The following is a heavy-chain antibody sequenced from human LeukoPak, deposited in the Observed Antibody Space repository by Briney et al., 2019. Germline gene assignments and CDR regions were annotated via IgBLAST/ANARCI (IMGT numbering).Heavy chain of an antibody. J-gene: IGHJ4*02. V-gene: IGHV3-30-3*01. CDR2: ISYDESNK. CDR1: GFTFSSYA. D-gene: IGHD3-22*01. CDR3: AREDYYDSSGYLGFDY. Sequence: GGSLRLSCAASGFTFSSYAMHWVRQAPGKGLEWVAVISYDESNKYYADSVKGRFTISRDNSKNTLYLQMNSLRAEDTAVYYCAREDYYDSSGYLGFDYWGQGTLVTVSS.